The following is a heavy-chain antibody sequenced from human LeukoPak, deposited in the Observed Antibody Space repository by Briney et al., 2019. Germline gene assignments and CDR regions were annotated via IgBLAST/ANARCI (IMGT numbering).Heavy chain of an antibody. V-gene: IGHV3-66*01. CDR1: GITVTSNY. CDR3: ARSTNWFVDY. Sequence: GGSLRLSCAVSGITVTSNYLSWVRQAPGKGLEWVSIIYSGGSTLYSDSVKGRFTISRDNSKNTLYLQMNSLRVEDTATYYCARSTNWFVDYWGQGTLVTVSS. CDR2: IYSGGST. D-gene: IGHD6-13*01. J-gene: IGHJ4*02.